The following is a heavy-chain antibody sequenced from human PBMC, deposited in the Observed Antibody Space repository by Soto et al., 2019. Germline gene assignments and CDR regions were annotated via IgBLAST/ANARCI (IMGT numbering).Heavy chain of an antibody. CDR3: VRMYSSGWYGYY. D-gene: IGHD6-19*01. CDR2: IYWDDAK. Sequence: QITLKESGPTLVKPTQTLTLTCSFSGFSLPTSGMSVGWIRQPPGKALEWLALIYWDDAKHYSPSLKSRLTISKYTSKNQVVLTWTKMDPVDTATYFGVRMYSSGWYGYYWGQGILVSVS. V-gene: IGHV2-5*02. J-gene: IGHJ4*02. CDR1: GFSLPTSGMS.